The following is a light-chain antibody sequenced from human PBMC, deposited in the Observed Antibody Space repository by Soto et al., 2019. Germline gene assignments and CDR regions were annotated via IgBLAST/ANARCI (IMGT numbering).Light chain of an antibody. V-gene: IGLV1-44*01. CDR2: NND. CDR3: AAWDDSLNGWV. Sequence: QSVLTQPPSASGTPGQRVTISCSGSSSNIGSNTVNWYQQLPVTAPKLLIYNNDQRPSRVPDRFSGSKSGTSASLAISGLQSEDEADYYCAAWDDSLNGWVFGGGTKVTVL. J-gene: IGLJ3*02. CDR1: SSNIGSNT.